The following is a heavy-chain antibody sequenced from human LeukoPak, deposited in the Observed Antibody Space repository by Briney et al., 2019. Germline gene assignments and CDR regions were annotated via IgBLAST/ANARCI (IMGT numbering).Heavy chain of an antibody. CDR1: GYSLTTYW. CDR3: ARHSSSYYFFDY. J-gene: IGHJ4*02. CDR2: IDPSDSYT. Sequence: GESLKISCKGSGYSLTTYWISWVRQMPGKGLEWMGRIDPSDSYTNYSPSFQGHVTISADKSISTAYLQWSSLKASDTAMYYCARHSSSYYFFDYWGQGTLVTVS. V-gene: IGHV5-10-1*01. D-gene: IGHD6-13*01.